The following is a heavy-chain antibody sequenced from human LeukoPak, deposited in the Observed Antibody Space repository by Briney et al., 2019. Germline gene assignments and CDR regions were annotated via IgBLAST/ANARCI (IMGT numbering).Heavy chain of an antibody. V-gene: IGHV3-23*01. CDR3: ARGPYASGTYGRRGWVHYMDV. D-gene: IGHD3-10*01. Sequence: GGSLRLSCAASGFTFSNYAMNWVRQAPGKGLEWVSSLSGSGASTYYADSVKGRFTISRDNSKNTLYLQMNSLRAEDTAVYYCARGPYASGTYGRRGWVHYMDVWGKGTTVTISS. CDR1: GFTFSNYA. J-gene: IGHJ6*03. CDR2: LSGSGAST.